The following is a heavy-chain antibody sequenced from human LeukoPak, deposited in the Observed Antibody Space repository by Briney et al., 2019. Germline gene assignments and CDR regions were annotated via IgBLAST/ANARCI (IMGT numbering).Heavy chain of an antibody. D-gene: IGHD6-13*01. J-gene: IGHJ4*02. CDR3: ARDRSSSSWYSDFDY. Sequence: ASVKVSCKASGYTFTGYYMHWVGQAPGQWLEWMGRINPNSGGTNYAQKFQGRVTMTRDTSISTAYMELSRLRSDDTAVYYCARDRSSSSWYSDFDYWGQGTLVTVSS. CDR1: GYTFTGYY. CDR2: INPNSGGT. V-gene: IGHV1-2*06.